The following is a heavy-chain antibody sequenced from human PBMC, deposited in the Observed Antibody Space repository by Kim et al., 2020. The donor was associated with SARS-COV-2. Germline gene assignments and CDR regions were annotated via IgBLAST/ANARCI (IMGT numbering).Heavy chain of an antibody. CDR2: T. Sequence: TYYHTPLTGRVTISVDTSKKQFSLRLSSVTAADAAVYYCARHLRNWYFDLWGRGTLVTVSS. V-gene: IGHV4-39*01. CDR3: ARHLRNWYFDL. J-gene: IGHJ2*01.